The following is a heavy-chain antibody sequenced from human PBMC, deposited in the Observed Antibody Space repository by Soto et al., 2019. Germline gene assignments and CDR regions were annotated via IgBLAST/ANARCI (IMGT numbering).Heavy chain of an antibody. CDR2: ISSSGSTI. CDR1: GFTFSDYY. CDR3: ARDNCSGGSCYHYYFDY. D-gene: IGHD2-15*01. J-gene: IGHJ4*02. V-gene: IGHV3-11*01. Sequence: GGSLRLSCAASGFTFSDYYMSWIRQAPWKGLEWVSYISSSGSTIYYADSVKGRFTISRDNAKNSLYLQMNSLRAEDTAVYYCARDNCSGGSCYHYYFDYWGQGTLVTVSS.